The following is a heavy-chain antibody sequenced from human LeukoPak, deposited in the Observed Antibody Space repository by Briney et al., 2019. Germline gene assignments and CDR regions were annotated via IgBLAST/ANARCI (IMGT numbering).Heavy chain of an antibody. D-gene: IGHD3-10*01. CDR1: GFSLSPSGMF. J-gene: IGHJ2*01. V-gene: IGHV2-70*11. Sequence: SAPALVKPTQTLTLTCTFSGFSLSPSGMFLSWIRQPPGKALDCLARTDWDDVKYYSTSLKTRLTISQDTSNNQDILTMTNMDPVDTATSYCGREFRGEWYFDLWGRGTLVTVSS. CDR2: TDWDDVK. CDR3: GREFRGEWYFDL.